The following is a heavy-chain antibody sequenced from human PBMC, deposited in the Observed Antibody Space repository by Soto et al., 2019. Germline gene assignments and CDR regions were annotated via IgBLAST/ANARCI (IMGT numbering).Heavy chain of an antibody. CDR1: GGSFSGYY. CDR3: ARHGEHSSSWYFDF. J-gene: IGHJ4*02. V-gene: IGHV4-34*01. D-gene: IGHD6-13*01. Sequence: SETQSLTYAVYGGSFSGYYGSWIRQPPGKGLEWIGEINHSGSTNYNPSLKSRVTISVDTSKNQFSLKLSSVTAADTAVYYCARHGEHSSSWYFDFWGQGTLVTVSS. CDR2: INHSGST.